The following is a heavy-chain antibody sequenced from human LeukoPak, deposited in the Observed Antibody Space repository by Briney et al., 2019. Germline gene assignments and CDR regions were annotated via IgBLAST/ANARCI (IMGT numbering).Heavy chain of an antibody. V-gene: IGHV4-59*01. Sequence: SETLSLTCTVSGDSISTYPWNWIRQPPGKGLEWIGYVYYSGSTNYNPSLKSRVTISVDTSKNQFSLKLSSVTAADTAVYYCARRYSSGWYSGYYFDYWGQGTLVTVSS. CDR2: VYYSGST. CDR3: ARRYSSGWYSGYYFDY. J-gene: IGHJ4*02. CDR1: GDSISTYP. D-gene: IGHD6-19*01.